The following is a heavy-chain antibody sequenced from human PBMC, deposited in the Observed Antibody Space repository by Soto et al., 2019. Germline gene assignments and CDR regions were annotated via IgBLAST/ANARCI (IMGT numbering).Heavy chain of an antibody. V-gene: IGHV1-46*01. J-gene: IGHJ4*02. CDR3: ALKVVTYYDN. D-gene: IGHD2-21*02. CDR2: INPAGGTT. Sequence: QVQLVQSGAEVKKPGASVRISCRASGYSFTSTYVHWVRQAPGQGPEWMGIINPAGGTTYYAQKLQGRLTITSATSTDTVFMDLNDLTSEDTAVYFCALKVVTYYDNWGQGTLLTVSS. CDR1: GYSFTSTY.